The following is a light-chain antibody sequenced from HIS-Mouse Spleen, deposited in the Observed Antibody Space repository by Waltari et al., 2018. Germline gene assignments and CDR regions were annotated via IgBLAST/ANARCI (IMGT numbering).Light chain of an antibody. CDR2: DVS. CDR3: CSYAGSYPYV. Sequence: QSALTQPRSVSGSPGQSVTICTGTSRHVGGYNYVSWYQQHPGKAPKLMIYDVSKRPSGVPDRFSGSKSGNTASLTISGLQAEDEADYYCCSYAGSYPYVFGTGTKVTVL. CDR1: SRHVGGYNY. J-gene: IGLJ1*01. V-gene: IGLV2-11*01.